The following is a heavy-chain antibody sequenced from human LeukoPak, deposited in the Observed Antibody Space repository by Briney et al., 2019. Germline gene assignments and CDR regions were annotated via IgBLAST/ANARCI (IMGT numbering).Heavy chain of an antibody. CDR1: GFTFSSYS. V-gene: IGHV3-21*01. CDR3: ARGGALGSYLWVDAFDI. J-gene: IGHJ3*02. Sequence: PGGSLRLSCAASGFTFSSYSMNWVRQAPGKGLEWVSSISSSSSYIYYADSVKGRFTISRDNAKNSLYLQMNSLRAEDTAVYYCARGGALGSYLWVDAFDIWGQGTMVTVSS. D-gene: IGHD1-26*01. CDR2: ISSSSSYI.